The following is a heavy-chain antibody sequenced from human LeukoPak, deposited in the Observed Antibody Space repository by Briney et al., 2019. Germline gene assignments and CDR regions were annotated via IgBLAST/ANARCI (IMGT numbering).Heavy chain of an antibody. J-gene: IGHJ4*02. D-gene: IGHD3-22*01. V-gene: IGHV3-23*01. CDR1: GFTFSSYP. CDR2: ISGSGGST. CDR3: AKGLEGVVVITNFDY. Sequence: PGGSLRLSCAASGFTFSSYPMSWVRQAPGKGLEWVSAISGSGGSTYYADSVKGRFTISRDNSKNTLYLQMNSLRAEDTAVYYCAKGLEGVVVITNFDYWGQGTLVTVSS.